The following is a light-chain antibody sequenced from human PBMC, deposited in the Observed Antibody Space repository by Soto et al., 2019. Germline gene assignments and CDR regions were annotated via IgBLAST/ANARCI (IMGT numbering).Light chain of an antibody. CDR1: QSVSSSY. Sequence: IVLTQSPGTLSLSPGERATLSCRASQSVSSSYLAWYLQKPGQAPRLLIYGVSNRATGIPDRFSGSGSGTDFTLTISRLEPEDFAVYYCQQYGSSPPTFGQGTRLEIK. V-gene: IGKV3-20*01. CDR3: QQYGSSPPT. CDR2: GVS. J-gene: IGKJ5*01.